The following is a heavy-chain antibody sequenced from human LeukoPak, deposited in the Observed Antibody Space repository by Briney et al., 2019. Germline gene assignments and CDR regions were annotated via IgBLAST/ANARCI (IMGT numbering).Heavy chain of an antibody. D-gene: IGHD4-11*01. CDR3: ASYSNPYYYMDV. J-gene: IGHJ6*03. V-gene: IGHV4-30-4*08. CDR2: IYYSGST. Sequence: PSQTLSLTRTVSGGSISSGDYYWSWIRQPPGKGLEWIGYIYYSGSTYYNPSLKSRVTISVDTSKNQFSLKLSSVTAADTAVYYCASYSNPYYYMDVWGKGTTVTVSS. CDR1: GGSISSGDYY.